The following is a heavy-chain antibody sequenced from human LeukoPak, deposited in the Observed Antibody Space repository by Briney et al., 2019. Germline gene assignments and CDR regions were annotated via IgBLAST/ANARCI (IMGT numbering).Heavy chain of an antibody. Sequence: SETLSLTCTVSGGSISSFYWSWIRQPAGKGLEWIGRVYTSGSTNYNPSLKSRVTMSVDTSKNQFSLNLTSVTAADTAVYYCAREMEVAARGLDNWGQGTMVTVSS. D-gene: IGHD6-19*01. CDR3: AREMEVAARGLDN. CDR1: GGSISSFY. J-gene: IGHJ3*02. CDR2: VYTSGST. V-gene: IGHV4-4*07.